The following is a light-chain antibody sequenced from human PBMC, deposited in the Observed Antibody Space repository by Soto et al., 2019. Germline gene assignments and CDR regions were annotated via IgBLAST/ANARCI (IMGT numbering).Light chain of an antibody. Sequence: IVLTQSPATLSLSPGERVTLSCRASQSVSNYFAWYQQKPGQAPRLLIYDSFNRATGIPADFSGSWSGTDLTLTISSLEPEDFAVYYCEQRNSWPVTFSQGKRLEIK. CDR1: QSVSNY. CDR2: DSF. CDR3: EQRNSWPVT. V-gene: IGKV3-11*01. J-gene: IGKJ5*01.